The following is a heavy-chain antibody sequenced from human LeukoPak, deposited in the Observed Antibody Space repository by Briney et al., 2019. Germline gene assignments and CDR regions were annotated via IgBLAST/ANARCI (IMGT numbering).Heavy chain of an antibody. J-gene: IGHJ4*02. CDR2: IYHSGST. Sequence: SETLSLTCTVSGYSISIAYYWGWIRQPPGRGLEWIGSIYHSGSTYYKPSLKSRVTISVDTSKNQFSLKLNSVTAADTAVYYCARRLSYFDYWGQGTLVTVSS. V-gene: IGHV4-38-2*02. D-gene: IGHD2-21*02. CDR3: ARRLSYFDY. CDR1: GYSISIAYY.